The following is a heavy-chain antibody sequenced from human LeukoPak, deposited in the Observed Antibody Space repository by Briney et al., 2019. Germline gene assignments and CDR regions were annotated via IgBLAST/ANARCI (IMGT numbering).Heavy chain of an antibody. CDR1: GFTFSSYW. D-gene: IGHD3-10*01. Sequence: GGSLRLSCAASGFTFSSYWMSWVRQAPGKGLEWVSAISGSGVTTYYADSVKGRLTISKDNSKNTLYLQINSLRVDDTAVYYCAKGGPNYYGSGNEIDRWGQGTLVTVSS. CDR2: ISGSGVTT. V-gene: IGHV3-23*01. J-gene: IGHJ4*02. CDR3: AKGGPNYYGSGNEIDR.